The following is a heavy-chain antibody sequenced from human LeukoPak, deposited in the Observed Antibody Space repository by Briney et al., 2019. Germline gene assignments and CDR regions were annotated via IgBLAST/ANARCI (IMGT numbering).Heavy chain of an antibody. V-gene: IGHV1-18*01. Sequence: ASVNVSCKASGYTFTSYGISWVRQAPGQGLAWMGWISAYNGNTNYAQKLQGRVTMTTDTSTSTAYMELRSLRSDDTAVYYCARDLPHPIVATTYYFDYWGQGTLVTVSS. D-gene: IGHD5-12*01. CDR1: GYTFTSYG. J-gene: IGHJ4*02. CDR2: ISAYNGNT. CDR3: ARDLPHPIVATTYYFDY.